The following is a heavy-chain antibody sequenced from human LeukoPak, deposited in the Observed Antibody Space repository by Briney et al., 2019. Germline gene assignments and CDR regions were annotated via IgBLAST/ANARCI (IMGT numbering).Heavy chain of an antibody. J-gene: IGHJ4*02. CDR3: ARVVEMATILYYFDY. Sequence: GGSLRLSCAASGFTFDDYGMSWVRQAPGKGLEWVSGINWNGGSTGYADSVKGRLTISRDNAKNSLYLQMNSLRAEDTALYYCARVVEMATILYYFDYWGQGTLVTVSS. V-gene: IGHV3-20*04. CDR2: INWNGGST. D-gene: IGHD5-24*01. CDR1: GFTFDDYG.